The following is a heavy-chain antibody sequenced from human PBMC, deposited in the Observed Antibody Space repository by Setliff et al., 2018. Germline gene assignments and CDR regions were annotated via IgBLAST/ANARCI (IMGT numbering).Heavy chain of an antibody. CDR1: GYNFANYW. CDR2: IYPDDSDS. Sequence: GESLKISCRASGYNFANYWIGWVRQMPGKGLEWMAIIYPDDSDSRHRPSFRGQVTVSADKSINTAYLQWSSLKASDTAMYYCARLGRNNSAPPGDYWGQGTLVTVSS. V-gene: IGHV5-51*01. CDR3: ARLGRNNSAPPGDY. J-gene: IGHJ4*02. D-gene: IGHD6-25*01.